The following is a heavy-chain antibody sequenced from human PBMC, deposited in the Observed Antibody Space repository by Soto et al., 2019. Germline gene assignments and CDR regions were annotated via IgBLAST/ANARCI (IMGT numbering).Heavy chain of an antibody. J-gene: IGHJ6*02. Sequence: PGGSLRLSCAASGFTFSSYAMSWVRQXPGKGLEWVSAISGSGGSTYYADSVKGRFTISRDNSKNTLYLQMNSLRAEDTAVYYCAKDNPWPSYYYYYGMDVWGQGTTVTVSS. CDR2: ISGSGGST. V-gene: IGHV3-23*01. CDR1: GFTFSSYA. CDR3: AKDNPWPSYYYYYGMDV. D-gene: IGHD5-12*01.